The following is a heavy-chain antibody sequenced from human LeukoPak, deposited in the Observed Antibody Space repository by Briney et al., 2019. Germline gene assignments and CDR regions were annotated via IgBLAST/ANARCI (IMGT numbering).Heavy chain of an antibody. CDR3: ARARHPSDYYYGMDV. V-gene: IGHV4-61*01. CDR1: GDSVSNSLYY. CDR2: IYYSGST. Sequence: PSETLSLTCTVSGDSVSNSLYYWSWVRQPPGKGLEWIVYIYYSGSTDYNPSLKSRVTISVDTSKNQFSLKLSSVTAADTAVYYCARARHPSDYYYGMDVWGQGTTVTVSS. D-gene: IGHD6-6*01. J-gene: IGHJ6*02.